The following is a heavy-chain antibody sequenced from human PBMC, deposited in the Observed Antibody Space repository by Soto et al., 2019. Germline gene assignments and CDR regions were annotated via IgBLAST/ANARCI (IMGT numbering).Heavy chain of an antibody. V-gene: IGHV1-69*13. Sequence: GASVKVSCKASGGTLDSNSLRWVRQSPGQGLEWMGGIIPIFGTANYAQKFQGRVTITADESTSTAYMELSSLRSEDTAVYYCARAKMSGWSSWYISNYYYYYGMDVWGQGTTVTVSS. CDR1: GGTLDSNS. CDR2: IIPIFGTA. D-gene: IGHD6-13*01. J-gene: IGHJ6*02. CDR3: ARAKMSGWSSWYISNYYYYYGMDV.